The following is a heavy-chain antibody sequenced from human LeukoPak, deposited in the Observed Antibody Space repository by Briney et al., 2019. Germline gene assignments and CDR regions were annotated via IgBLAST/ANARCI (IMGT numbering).Heavy chain of an antibody. Sequence: GGSLRLSCAASGFTFSNYWMSWVRQAPGKRLEWVANIKQDGSEKYYVDSVKGRFTISRDNAKNSLYLQMNSLRAEDTAVYYCARDRWIQLWFPDFWGQGTLVTVSS. CDR1: GFTFSNYW. D-gene: IGHD5-18*01. J-gene: IGHJ4*02. CDR3: ARDRWIQLWFPDF. V-gene: IGHV3-7*01. CDR2: IKQDGSEK.